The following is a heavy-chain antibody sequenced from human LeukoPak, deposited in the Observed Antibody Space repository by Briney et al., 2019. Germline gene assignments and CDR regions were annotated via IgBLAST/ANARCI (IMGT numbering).Heavy chain of an antibody. CDR1: GFTISSNY. D-gene: IGHD1-26*01. CDR2: IYSGGST. V-gene: IGHV3-66*02. J-gene: IGHJ4*02. Sequence: GGSLRLSCAASGFTISSNYMSWVRQAPGKGLEGVSVIYSGGSTYYADYVKGRFTISRDNSKNTLYLQMNSLRAEDTAVYYCARGLTSSATYFSYFDYWGQGTLVSVSS. CDR3: ARGLTSSATYFSYFDY.